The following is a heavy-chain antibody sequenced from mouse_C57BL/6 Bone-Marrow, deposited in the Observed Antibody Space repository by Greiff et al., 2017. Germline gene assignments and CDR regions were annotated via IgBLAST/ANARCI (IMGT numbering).Heavy chain of an antibody. Sequence: LQLQQPGAELVKPGASVKLSCKASGYTFTSYWMQWVKQRPGQGLEWIGEIDPSDSYTNYNQKFKGKATLTVDTSSSTAYMQLSSLTSEDSAVYYCARRIRGFAYWGQGTLVTVSA. CDR1: GYTFTSYW. J-gene: IGHJ3*01. CDR3: ARRIRGFAY. V-gene: IGHV1-50*01. CDR2: IDPSDSYT. D-gene: IGHD2-12*01.